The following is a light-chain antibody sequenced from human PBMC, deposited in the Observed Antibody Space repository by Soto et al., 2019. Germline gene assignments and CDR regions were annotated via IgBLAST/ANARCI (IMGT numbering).Light chain of an antibody. CDR3: SSYSNIDTRV. CDR2: EVS. CDR1: TSDVGRYKY. Sequence: QSALTQPASVSGSPGQSITMSCTGTTSDVGRYKYVSWYQQHPGKAPKLIIYEVSNRPSGVSDRFAGSKSGNTASLTISGLQAEDEADYYCSSYSNIDTRVFGGGTKLTVL. J-gene: IGLJ3*02. V-gene: IGLV2-14*01.